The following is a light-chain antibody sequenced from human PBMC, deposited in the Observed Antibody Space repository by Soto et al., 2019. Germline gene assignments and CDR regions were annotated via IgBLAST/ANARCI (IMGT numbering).Light chain of an antibody. J-gene: IGKJ2*01. Sequence: EIVMTQSPATLSVSPGERATLSCRASQSVSSNLAWYQQKPGQAPRLLIYGASTRATGIPARFSGSGSGTEFTLTISSLQSEDFAVYYCQQYNNWPPAYTFGQGTTLEIK. V-gene: IGKV3-15*01. CDR2: GAS. CDR1: QSVSSN. CDR3: QQYNNWPPAYT.